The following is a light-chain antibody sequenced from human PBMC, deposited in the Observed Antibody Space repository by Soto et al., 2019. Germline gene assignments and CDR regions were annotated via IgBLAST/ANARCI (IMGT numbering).Light chain of an antibody. CDR2: GAS. J-gene: IGKJ1*01. CDR1: QSVGNN. CDR3: QQYNKWPRT. V-gene: IGKV3-15*01. Sequence: EVVMTQSPATLSVSPGERATLSCRASQSVGNNSAWYRHKPGQAPRLLIYGASTRATGFPARFSGSGSGTEFTLTISSLQSEDFAVYYCQQYNKWPRTFGQGTKV.